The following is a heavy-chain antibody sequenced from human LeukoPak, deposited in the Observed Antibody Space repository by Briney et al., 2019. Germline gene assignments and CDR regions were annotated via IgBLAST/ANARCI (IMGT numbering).Heavy chain of an antibody. CDR1: GYTFTGYY. J-gene: IGHJ3*02. Sequence: ASVKVSCKASGYTFTGYYMHRVRQAPGQGLEWMGWINPNSGGTNYAQKFQGRVTMTRDTSISTAYMELSRLRSDDTAVYYCARRGDYYDSSGYYHGAFDIWGQGTMVTVSS. CDR2: INPNSGGT. V-gene: IGHV1-2*02. D-gene: IGHD3-22*01. CDR3: ARRGDYYDSSGYYHGAFDI.